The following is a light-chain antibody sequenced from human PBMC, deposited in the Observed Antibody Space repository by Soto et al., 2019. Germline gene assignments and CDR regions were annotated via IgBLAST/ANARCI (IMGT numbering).Light chain of an antibody. Sequence: AIRMTQSPSSFSASTGDRVTITCRASQGISSYLAWYQQKPGKSPNLLIYAASTLQSGFPSRFSGSGSGTDFTLTISCLQSEDFATYYCQQYYSYPLITFGKGKRLEIK. V-gene: IGKV1-8*01. CDR1: QGISSY. CDR3: QQYYSYPLIT. CDR2: AAS. J-gene: IGKJ5*01.